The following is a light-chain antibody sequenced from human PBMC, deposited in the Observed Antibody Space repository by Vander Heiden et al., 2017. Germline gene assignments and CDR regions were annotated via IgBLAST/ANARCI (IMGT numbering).Light chain of an antibody. CDR1: SGHSSYA. CDR3: QTFFIGVLL. CDR2: LNSDGSH. Sequence: QLVLTQSPPASASLGASVKLTCTLSSGHSSYAIAWHQQQPEKGPRYLMKLNSDGSHSKGDGIPDRFSGSSSGAERYLTNSSLQSEDEADYYCQTFFIGVLLFVGGNTLTV. J-gene: IGLJ3*02. V-gene: IGLV4-69*01.